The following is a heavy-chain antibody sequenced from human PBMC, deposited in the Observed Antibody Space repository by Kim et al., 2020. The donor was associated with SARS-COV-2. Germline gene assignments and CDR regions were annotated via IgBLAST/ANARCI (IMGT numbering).Heavy chain of an antibody. CDR3: AGGRRRLVFEVYLDY. J-gene: IGHJ4*02. D-gene: IGHD6-19*01. V-gene: IGHV4-39*07. Sequence: PSHNSRVTRSVDTSKNQFSLKLSSVTAADTAVYYCAGGRRRLVFEVYLDYWGQGTLVTVSS.